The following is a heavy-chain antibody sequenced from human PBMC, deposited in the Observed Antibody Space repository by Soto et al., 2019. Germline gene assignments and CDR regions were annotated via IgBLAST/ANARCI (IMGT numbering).Heavy chain of an antibody. CDR1: GFTFSSYA. V-gene: IGHV3-23*01. D-gene: IGHD6-13*01. J-gene: IGHJ6*02. CDR3: AKVGVYSSSWYFRGCMDV. CDR2: ISGSGGST. Sequence: GGSLRLSCAASGFTFSSYAMSWVRQAPGKGLEWVSAISGSGGSTYYADSVKGRFTISRNNSKNTLYLQMNSLRAEDTAVYYCAKVGVYSSSWYFRGCMDVWGQGTTVTGSS.